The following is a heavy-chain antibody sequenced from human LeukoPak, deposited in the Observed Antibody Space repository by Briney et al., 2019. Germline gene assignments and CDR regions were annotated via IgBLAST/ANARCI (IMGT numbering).Heavy chain of an antibody. CDR2: INHSGST. Sequence: SETLSLTCAVYGGSFSGYYWSWIRQPPGKGLEWIGEINHSGSTNYNPSLKSRVTISVDTSKNQFSLKLSSVTAADTAVYYCASDYGGNSVVDAFDIWGQGTMVTVSS. V-gene: IGHV4-34*01. D-gene: IGHD4-23*01. CDR3: ASDYGGNSVVDAFDI. J-gene: IGHJ3*02. CDR1: GGSFSGYY.